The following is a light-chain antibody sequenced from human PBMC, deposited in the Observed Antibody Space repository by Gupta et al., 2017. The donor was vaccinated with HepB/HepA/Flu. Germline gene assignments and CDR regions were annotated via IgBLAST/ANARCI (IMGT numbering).Light chain of an antibody. J-gene: IGKJ1*01. CDR3: QQDGASPWT. V-gene: IGKV3-20*01. CDR1: QSVDTRF. CDR2: GAS. Sequence: EIVLTPSPGTLSFSPGERATLSCRARQSVDTRFFLWYQQKPGQTPRLLIYGASTRAIGIPDRISGSGSGTDFTLTISRLEPEDSAVYYCQQDGASPWTFGQGTRVEIK.